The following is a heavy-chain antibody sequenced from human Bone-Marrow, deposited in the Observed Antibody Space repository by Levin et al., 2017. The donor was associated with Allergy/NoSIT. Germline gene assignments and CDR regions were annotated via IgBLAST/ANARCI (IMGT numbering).Heavy chain of an antibody. D-gene: IGHD3-22*01. CDR3: AKDKGGYYDREGDAFDI. CDR1: GFTFSSYA. J-gene: IGHJ3*02. CDR2: ISGSGGST. Sequence: GGSLRLSCAASGFTFSSYAMSWVRQAPGKGLEWVSAISGSGGSTYYADSVKGRFTISRDNSKNTLYLQMNSLRAEDTAVYYCAKDKGGYYDREGDAFDIWGQGTMVTVSS. V-gene: IGHV3-23*01.